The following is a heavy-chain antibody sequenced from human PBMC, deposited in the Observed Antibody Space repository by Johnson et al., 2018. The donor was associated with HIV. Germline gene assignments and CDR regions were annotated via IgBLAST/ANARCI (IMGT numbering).Heavy chain of an antibody. J-gene: IGHJ3*02. V-gene: IGHV3-33*06. D-gene: IGHD6-13*01. CDR3: AKDPIKRQLVRDDAFDI. Sequence: QVQLVESGGGVVQPGRSLRLYCAASGFTFNSYGMHWVRQAPGKGLEWVAVIWSDGSNKYYADSVKGRFTISRDNSKNTLYLQMNSLRAEDTAVYYCAKDPIKRQLVRDDAFDIWGQGTMVTVSS. CDR2: IWSDGSNK. CDR1: GFTFNSYG.